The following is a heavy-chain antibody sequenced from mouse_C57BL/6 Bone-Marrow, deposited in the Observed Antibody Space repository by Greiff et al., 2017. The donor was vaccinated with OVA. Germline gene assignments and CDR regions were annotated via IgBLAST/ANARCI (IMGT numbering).Heavy chain of an antibody. CDR1: GYAFSSYW. Sequence: QVQLKQSGAELVKPGASVKISCKASGYAFSSYWMNWVKQRPGKGLEWIGQIYPGDGDTNYNGKFKGKATLTADKSSSTAYMQLSSLTSEDSAVYFCACYYGSPYYFDYWGQGTTLTVSS. J-gene: IGHJ2*01. CDR3: ACYYGSPYYFDY. V-gene: IGHV1-80*01. CDR2: IYPGDGDT. D-gene: IGHD1-1*01.